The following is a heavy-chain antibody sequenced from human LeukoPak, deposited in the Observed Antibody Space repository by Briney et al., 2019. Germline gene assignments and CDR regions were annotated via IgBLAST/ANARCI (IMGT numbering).Heavy chain of an antibody. CDR3: ARDFPAARPPY. CDR2: IYYSGST. D-gene: IGHD6-6*01. CDR1: GGSISSSSYY. Sequence: KPSETLSLTCTVSGGSISSSSYYWGWIRQPPGKGLEWIGSIYYSGSTYYNPSLKSRVTISVDTSKNQFSLKLSSVTAADTAVYYCARDFPAARPPYWGQGTLVTVPS. J-gene: IGHJ4*02. V-gene: IGHV4-39*07.